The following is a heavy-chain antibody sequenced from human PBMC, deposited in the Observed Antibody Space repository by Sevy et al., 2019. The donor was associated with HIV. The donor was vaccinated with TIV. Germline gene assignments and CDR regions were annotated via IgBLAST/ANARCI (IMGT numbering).Heavy chain of an antibody. CDR2: IIPIFGTA. Sequence: ASMKVSCKASGGTFSSYAISWVRQAPGQGLEWMGGIIPIFGTANYAQKFQGRVTITADESTSTAYMELSSLRSEDTAVYYCARGDTAMVMGGVIDYWGQGTLVTVSS. CDR3: ARGDTAMVMGGVIDY. V-gene: IGHV1-69*13. CDR1: GGTFSSYA. D-gene: IGHD5-18*01. J-gene: IGHJ4*02.